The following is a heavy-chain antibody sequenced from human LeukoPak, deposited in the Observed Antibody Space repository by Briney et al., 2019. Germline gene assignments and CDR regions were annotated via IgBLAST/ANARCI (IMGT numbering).Heavy chain of an antibody. J-gene: IGHJ5*02. V-gene: IGHV1-69*06. Sequence: VASVKVSCKASGGTFSSYAISWVRQAPGQGLEWMGGIIPIFGTANYAQKFQGRVTITADKSTSTAYMELSSLRSEDTAVYYCASLTWIQSRGWFDPWGQGTLVTVSS. D-gene: IGHD5-18*01. CDR1: GGTFSSYA. CDR3: ASLTWIQSRGWFDP. CDR2: IIPIFGTA.